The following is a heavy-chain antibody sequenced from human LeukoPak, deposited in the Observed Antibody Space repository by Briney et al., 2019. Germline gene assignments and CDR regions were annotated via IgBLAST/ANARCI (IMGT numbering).Heavy chain of an antibody. CDR3: AKGSGYDPLDY. CDR2: ISGRGGSR. J-gene: IGHJ4*02. D-gene: IGHD5-12*01. CDR1: GFTFSSYA. Sequence: GGSLRLSCAASGFTFSSYAMSWVRQAPGKGLEWVSRISGRGGSRYYAESVKGRFTISRDKSKNTLYLQMNSLRAEDTAVYYCAKGSGYDPLDYWGQGTRVTVSS. V-gene: IGHV3-23*01.